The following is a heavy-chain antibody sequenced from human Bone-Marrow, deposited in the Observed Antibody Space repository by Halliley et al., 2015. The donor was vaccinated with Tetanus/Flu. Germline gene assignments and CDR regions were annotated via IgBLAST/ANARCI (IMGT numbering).Heavy chain of an antibody. Sequence: SLRLSCAASGFTFSTYEMNWVRQAPGKGLEWVSYISSSGSNTYYADSVKGRFTIPRDNAKNSLYLQMNSLRAEDTAIYYCVKGRGLTAEFDHWGQGVLVTVSS. CDR3: VKGRGLTAEFDH. CDR2: ISSSGSNT. CDR1: GFTFSTYE. V-gene: IGHV3-48*03. D-gene: IGHD4-17*01. J-gene: IGHJ4*02.